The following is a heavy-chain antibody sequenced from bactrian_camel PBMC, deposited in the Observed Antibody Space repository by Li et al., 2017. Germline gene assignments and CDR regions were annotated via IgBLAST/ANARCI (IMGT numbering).Heavy chain of an antibody. CDR2: IYTGSGST. D-gene: IGHD2*01. CDR1: GYHFNTFC. Sequence: HVQLVESGGGSVQPGGSLRLSCVHSGYHFNTFCMGWFRQAPGKKREGVAFIYTGSGSTYYADSVKGRLTLSEDSAKNTMYLQMNNLQPEDTAMYYCAVRVSGGPCYRASHMDYWGQGTQVTVS. V-gene: IGHV3S1*01. CDR3: AVRVSGGPCYRASHMDY. J-gene: IGHJ4*01.